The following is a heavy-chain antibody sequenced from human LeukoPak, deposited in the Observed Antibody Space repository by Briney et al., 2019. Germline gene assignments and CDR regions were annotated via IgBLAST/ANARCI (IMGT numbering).Heavy chain of an antibody. Sequence: PGGSLRLSCATSGFTFSRYWMTWVRQAPGKGLEWVASIKEDGSEKYHVDSVKGRFTVSRDNAKNSLYLQVNSLRVEDTAVYYCARDTGYHTFDYWGQGTLVTVSS. CDR3: ARDTGYHTFDY. V-gene: IGHV3-7*05. CDR1: GFTFSRYW. D-gene: IGHD5-12*01. J-gene: IGHJ4*02. CDR2: IKEDGSEK.